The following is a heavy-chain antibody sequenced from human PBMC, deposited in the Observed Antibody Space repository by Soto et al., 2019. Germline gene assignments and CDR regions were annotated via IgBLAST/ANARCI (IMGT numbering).Heavy chain of an antibody. V-gene: IGHV1-69*13. CDR2: IIPIFGTA. CDR1: GGTFSSYA. J-gene: IGHJ6*02. D-gene: IGHD2-21*02. Sequence: SVKVSCNASGGTFSSYAISWVRQAPGQGLEWMGGIIPIFGTANYAQKFQGRVTITADESTSTAYMELSSLRSEDTAVYYCARSGSFCGGDCSRRLDTYYYYGMDIWGPGTTLTVSS. CDR3: ARSGSFCGGDCSRRLDTYYYYGMDI.